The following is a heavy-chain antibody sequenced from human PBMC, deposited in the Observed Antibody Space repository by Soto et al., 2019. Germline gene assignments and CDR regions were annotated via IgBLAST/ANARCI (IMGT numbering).Heavy chain of an antibody. CDR2: IRSKAYGGTT. CDR3: TRVAGWIQLWYRTKPYYYYGMDV. V-gene: IGHV3-49*03. CDR1: GFTFGDYA. D-gene: IGHD5-18*01. J-gene: IGHJ6*02. Sequence: SLRLSCPATGFTFGDYAMSWFRHAPGKGLEWVGFIRSKAYGGTTEYAASVKGRFTISRDDSKSIAYLQMNSLKTDATAVYYCTRVAGWIQLWYRTKPYYYYGMDVWGEGTTV.